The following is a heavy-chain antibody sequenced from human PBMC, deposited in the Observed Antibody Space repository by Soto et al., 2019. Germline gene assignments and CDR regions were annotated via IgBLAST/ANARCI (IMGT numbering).Heavy chain of an antibody. V-gene: IGHV3-7*01. CDR2: IKQDGSEK. CDR3: ARDHGYCSGGSCPGN. CDR1: GFTFSSYW. D-gene: IGHD2-15*01. Sequence: PGGSLRLSCAASGFTFSSYWMSWVRQAPGKGLEWVANIKQDGSEKYYVDSVKGRFTISRDNAKNSLYLQMNSLRAEYTAVYYCARDHGYCSGGSCPGNWGQGTLVTVSS. J-gene: IGHJ4*02.